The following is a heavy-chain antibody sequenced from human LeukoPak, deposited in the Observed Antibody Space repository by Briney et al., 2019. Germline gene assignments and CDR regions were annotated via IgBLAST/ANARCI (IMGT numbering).Heavy chain of an antibody. Sequence: GGSLRPSCAASGFTFSSYGMNWVRQAPGKGLEWVSYISSISSTTYVDSVKGRFTVSRDNAKNSLYLQMNSLRDEDTAVYYCTRDGGRREDFWGQGTLVTVSS. CDR3: TRDGGRREDF. J-gene: IGHJ4*02. CDR1: GFTFSSYG. V-gene: IGHV3-48*02. CDR2: ISSISSTT. D-gene: IGHD1-26*01.